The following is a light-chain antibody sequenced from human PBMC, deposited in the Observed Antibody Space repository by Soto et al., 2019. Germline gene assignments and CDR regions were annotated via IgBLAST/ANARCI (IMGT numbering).Light chain of an antibody. V-gene: IGKV3-15*01. CDR1: QSVSSN. CDR2: GAS. CDR3: QQYIRWPLT. J-gene: IGKJ4*01. Sequence: EIVMTQSPATLPVSPVERATLSCRASQSVSSNLAWYQQKPGQAPSLLIYGASTRATGTPARFSGSGSGTEFTLTISSLQSEDFAVYYCQQYIRWPLTFGGGTKVDI.